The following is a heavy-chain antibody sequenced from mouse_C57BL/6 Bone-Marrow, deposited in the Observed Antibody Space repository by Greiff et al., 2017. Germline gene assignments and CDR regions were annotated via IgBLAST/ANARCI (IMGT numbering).Heavy chain of an antibody. CDR2: IYPGSGST. Sequence: QVQLQQPGAELVKPGASVKMSCKASGYNFTSYWITWVKQRPGQGLEWIGDIYPGSGSTNYNEKFKSKATLTVDTSSSTAYMQLSSLTSDASAVYCCARGSTGYVWFAYWGQGTLVTVSA. CDR1: GYNFTSYW. J-gene: IGHJ3*01. CDR3: ARGSTGYVWFAY. V-gene: IGHV1-55*01. D-gene: IGHD3-2*02.